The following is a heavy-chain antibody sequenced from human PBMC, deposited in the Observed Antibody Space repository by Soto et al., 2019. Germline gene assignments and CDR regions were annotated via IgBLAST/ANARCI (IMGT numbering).Heavy chain of an antibody. V-gene: IGHV4-39*01. D-gene: IGHD1-20*01. CDR2: IYYSGST. J-gene: IGHJ6*03. CDR1: GGSISSSSYY. CDR3: AISPLTGTTYPYYYYYYMDL. Sequence: SETLSLTCTVSGGSISSSSYYWGWIRQPPGKGLEWFGSIYYSGSTYYNPSLKSRVTISVDTSKNQFSLKLSSVTAADTAVYYCAISPLTGTTYPYYYYYYMDLWGKGTTVTVPS.